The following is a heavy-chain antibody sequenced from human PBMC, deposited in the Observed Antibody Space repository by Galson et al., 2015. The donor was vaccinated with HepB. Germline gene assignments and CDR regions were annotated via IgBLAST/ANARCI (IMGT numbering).Heavy chain of an antibody. CDR1: GYTFNTYA. Sequence: SVKVSCKASGYTFNTYAMNWVRQAPGQGLEWMGWISGYNGNTEYAQKFQGRVTMTTDTSTSTVYMELRSLGSDDTAIYYCARDPRIAATGQFYYFDFWGQGTLVTVSS. CDR3: ARDPRIAATGQFYYFDF. D-gene: IGHD6-13*01. J-gene: IGHJ4*02. CDR2: ISGYNGNT. V-gene: IGHV1-18*01.